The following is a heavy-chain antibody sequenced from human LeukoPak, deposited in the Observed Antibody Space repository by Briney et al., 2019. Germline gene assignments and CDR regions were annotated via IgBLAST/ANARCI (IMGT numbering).Heavy chain of an antibody. CDR3: ARDGGDYGVLFDY. J-gene: IGHJ4*02. CDR1: GFTVSSNY. V-gene: IGHV3-66*01. CDR2: IYSGGST. Sequence: GGSLRLSCAASGFTVSSNYMSWVRQAPGKGLEWVSVIYSGGSTYYADSVKGRFTISRDNSKNTLYLQMNSLRAEDTAVYYCARDGGDYGVLFDYWGQGTLVTVSS. D-gene: IGHD4-17*01.